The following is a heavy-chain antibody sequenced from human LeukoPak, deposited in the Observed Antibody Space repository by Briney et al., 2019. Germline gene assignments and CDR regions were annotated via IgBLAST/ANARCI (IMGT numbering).Heavy chain of an antibody. J-gene: IGHJ4*02. CDR2: IYTSGST. V-gene: IGHV4-4*07. D-gene: IGHD2-2*02. CDR1: GGSISSYY. Sequence: SETLSLTCTVSGGSISSYYWSWIRRPAGKGLEWIGRIYTSGSTNYNPSLKSRVTMSVDTSKNQFSLKLSSVTAADTAVYYCARGTRAAILYFDYWGQGTLVTVSS. CDR3: ARGTRAAILYFDY.